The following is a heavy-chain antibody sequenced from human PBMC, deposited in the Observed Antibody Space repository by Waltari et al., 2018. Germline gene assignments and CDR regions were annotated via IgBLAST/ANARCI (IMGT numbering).Heavy chain of an antibody. CDR2: IHPGGGT. D-gene: IGHD3-22*01. V-gene: IGHV4-34*01. Sequence: QVLPQQWGAGLLKPSETLSHTCVVYGGSPSDDYWNWIRPPPGKGLEWIGEIHPGGGTDYNPSLRSRVTISVETPKNQFSLRLTSVTAADTAVYYCVRGPDRAKQGYWGQGTLVSVSS. CDR3: VRGPDRAKQGY. CDR1: GGSPSDDY. J-gene: IGHJ4*02.